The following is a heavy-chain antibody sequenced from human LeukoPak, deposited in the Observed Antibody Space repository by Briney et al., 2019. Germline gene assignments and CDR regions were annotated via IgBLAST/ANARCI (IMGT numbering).Heavy chain of an antibody. V-gene: IGHV3-48*03. D-gene: IGHD3-22*01. Sequence: TGGSLRLSCAASGFTFSSYEMNWVRQAPGKGLEWVSSISSSGSTIYYADSVKGRFTISRDNAKNSLYLQMNSLRAEDTAVYYCARGGSTYYYDSSGYIWGQGTLVTVFS. CDR3: ARGGSTYYYDSSGYI. CDR1: GFTFSSYE. CDR2: ISSSGSTI. J-gene: IGHJ4*02.